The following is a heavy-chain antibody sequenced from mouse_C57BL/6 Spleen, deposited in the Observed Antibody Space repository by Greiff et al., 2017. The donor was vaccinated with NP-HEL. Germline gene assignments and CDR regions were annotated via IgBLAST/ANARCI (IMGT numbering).Heavy chain of an antibody. CDR2: IDPSDSYT. CDR1: GYTFTSYW. V-gene: IGHV1-59*01. J-gene: IGHJ1*03. D-gene: IGHD1-1*01. Sequence: QVQLQQPGAELVRPGTSVKLSCKASGYTFTSYWMHWVKQRPGQGLEWIGVIDPSDSYTNYNQKFKGKATLTVDTSSSTAYMQLSSLTSEDSAVYYCARGSITTVVARYFDVWGTGTTVTVSS. CDR3: ARGSITTVVARYFDV.